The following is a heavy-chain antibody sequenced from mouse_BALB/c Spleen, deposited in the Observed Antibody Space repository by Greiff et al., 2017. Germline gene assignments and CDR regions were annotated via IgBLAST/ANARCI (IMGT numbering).Heavy chain of an antibody. CDR2: INSNGGST. CDR1: GFTFSSYG. CDR3: ARGGYYGNYWYFDV. Sequence: EVKLVESGGGLVQPGGSLKLSCAASGFTFSSYGMSWVRQTPDKRLELVATINSNGGSTYYPASVKGRFTISRDNAKNTLYLQMSSLKSEDTAMYYCARGGYYGNYWYFDVWGAGTTVTVSS. V-gene: IGHV5-6-3*01. D-gene: IGHD2-1*01. J-gene: IGHJ1*01.